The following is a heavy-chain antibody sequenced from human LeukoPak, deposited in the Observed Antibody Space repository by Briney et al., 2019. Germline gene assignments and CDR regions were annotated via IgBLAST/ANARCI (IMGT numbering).Heavy chain of an antibody. J-gene: IGHJ4*02. Sequence: SETLSLTCTVSGGSISSSSYYWGWIRQPPGKGLEWIGSIYYSGSTYYNPSLTSRVTISVDTSKNQFSLKLSSVTAADTAVYYCARELHNARPTDYWGQGTLVTVSS. D-gene: IGHD6-6*01. CDR1: GGSISSSSYY. CDR2: IYYSGST. CDR3: ARELHNARPTDY. V-gene: IGHV4-39*07.